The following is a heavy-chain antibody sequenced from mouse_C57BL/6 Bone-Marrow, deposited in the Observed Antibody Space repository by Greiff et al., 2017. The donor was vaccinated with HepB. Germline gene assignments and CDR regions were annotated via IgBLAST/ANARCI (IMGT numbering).Heavy chain of an antibody. CDR1: GYTFTSYG. CDR3: ARLVYYYGSSYYWYFDV. CDR2: IYPRSGNT. Sequence: QVQLQQSGAELARPGASVKLSCKASGYTFTSYGISWVKQRTGQGLEWIGEIYPRSGNTYYNQKFKDKATLTVDKSSSTAYMQLSSLTSEDSAVYYCARLVYYYGSSYYWYFDVWGTGTTVTVSS. D-gene: IGHD1-1*01. J-gene: IGHJ1*03. V-gene: IGHV1-81*01.